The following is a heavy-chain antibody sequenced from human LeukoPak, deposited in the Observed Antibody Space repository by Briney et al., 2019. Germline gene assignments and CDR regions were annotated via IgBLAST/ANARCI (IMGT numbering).Heavy chain of an antibody. D-gene: IGHD6-13*01. CDR3: AREAAAGNELDY. J-gene: IGHJ4*02. CDR1: GYTFTSYG. Sequence: ASVKVSRKASGYTFTSYGISWVRQAPGQGLEWMGWISAYNGNTNYAQKLQGRVTMTTDTSTSTAYMELRSLRSDDTAVYYCAREAAAGNELDYWGQGTLVTVSS. V-gene: IGHV1-18*01. CDR2: ISAYNGNT.